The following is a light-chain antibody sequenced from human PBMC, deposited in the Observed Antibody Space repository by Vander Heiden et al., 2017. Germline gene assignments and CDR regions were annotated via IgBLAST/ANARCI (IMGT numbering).Light chain of an antibody. V-gene: IGKV4-1*01. CDR2: WAS. Sequence: DIVMTQSPDSLAVSLGERATINCKSSQSILYSSNNKNYLAWYQQKRGQPPKLLISWASTRESGVPDRFTGSGSGTDFTLTISSLQAEDVGVYYCQQYYSTLSFGGGTKVEI. CDR1: QSILYSSNNKNY. CDR3: QQYYSTLS. J-gene: IGKJ4*01.